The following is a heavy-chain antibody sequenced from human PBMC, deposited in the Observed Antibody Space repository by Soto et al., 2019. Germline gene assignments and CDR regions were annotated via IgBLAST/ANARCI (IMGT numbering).Heavy chain of an antibody. J-gene: IGHJ4*02. CDR3: ARQRTSVVTQAYFDA. Sequence: ASETLSLTCTVTGDSINNRSYYWGWIRQPPWKGLEWIGSIYYSGSTYNNPSLKSRVSMSVDTSKNQFSLKLRSVTAADTALYYCARQRTSVVTQAYFDAWGQGXLVTVYS. V-gene: IGHV4-39*01. CDR1: GDSINNRSYY. CDR2: IYYSGST. D-gene: IGHD2-21*02.